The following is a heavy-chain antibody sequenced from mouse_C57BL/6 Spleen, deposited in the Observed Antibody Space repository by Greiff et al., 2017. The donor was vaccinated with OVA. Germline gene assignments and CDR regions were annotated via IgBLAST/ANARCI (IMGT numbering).Heavy chain of an antibody. CDR2: ISYSGST. CDR3: ARGGPGTSFDY. J-gene: IGHJ2*01. CDR1: GYSITSGYD. D-gene: IGHD4-1*01. V-gene: IGHV3-1*01. Sequence: EVQLQQSGPGMVKPSQSLSLTCTVTGYSITSGYDWHWIRHFPGNKLEWMGYISYSGSTNYNPSLKSRISITHDTSKNHFFLKLNSVTTEDTATYYCARGGPGTSFDYWGQGTTLTVSS.